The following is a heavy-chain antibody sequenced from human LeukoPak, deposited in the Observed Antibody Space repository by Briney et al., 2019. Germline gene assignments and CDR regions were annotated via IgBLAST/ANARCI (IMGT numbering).Heavy chain of an antibody. V-gene: IGHV1-69*13. CDR3: ARSDYIWGSYRFLGSAFDI. CDR1: GGTLSRYA. Sequence: ASVKVSCKTSGGTLSRYAISWVRQAPGQGLEWMVEIIPIFGTANYAQKFQGRVTITADESTSTAYMELSSLRSEDTAVYYCARSDYIWGSYRFLGSAFDIWGQGTVVTVSS. J-gene: IGHJ3*02. CDR2: IIPIFGTA. D-gene: IGHD3-16*02.